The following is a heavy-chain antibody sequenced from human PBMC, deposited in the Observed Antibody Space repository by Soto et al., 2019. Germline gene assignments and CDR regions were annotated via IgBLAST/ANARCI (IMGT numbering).Heavy chain of an antibody. V-gene: IGHV3-30-3*01. Sequence: VQLVESGGGVVQPGRSLRLSCAASGFTFSSYAMHWVRQAPGKGLEWVAVISYDGSNKYYADSVKGRFTISRDNSKNTLYLQMNSLRAEDTAVYYCARAGGGRGYYYYGMDVWGQGTTVTVSS. D-gene: IGHD3-16*01. CDR2: ISYDGSNK. J-gene: IGHJ6*02. CDR3: ARAGGGRGYYYYGMDV. CDR1: GFTFSSYA.